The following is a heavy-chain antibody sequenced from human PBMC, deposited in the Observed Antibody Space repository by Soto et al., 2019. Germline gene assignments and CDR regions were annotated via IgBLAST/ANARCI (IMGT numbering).Heavy chain of an antibody. CDR2: IKPKSEGETA. CDR1: RFNFSAAW. D-gene: IGHD6-19*01. Sequence: GGSLRLSCVASRFNFSAAWLNWIRQAPGKGLEWVGRIKPKSEGETADYTAPVRGRFTISRDDSQNTLHLQMDSLKTEDTAVYYCATVPHSSGPTWGLGVLVTVSS. J-gene: IGHJ4*02. CDR3: ATVPHSSGPT. V-gene: IGHV3-15*07.